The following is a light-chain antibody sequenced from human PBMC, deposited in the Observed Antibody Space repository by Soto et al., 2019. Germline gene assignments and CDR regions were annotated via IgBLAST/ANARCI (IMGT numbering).Light chain of an antibody. CDR2: GAS. Sequence: VLTQSPCTLALSTGERATLSCRASQSVSSTYLAWYQQKPGQAPRLLIYGASSRATGIPDRFSGSGSGTDFTLTISSLEPEDFAVYYCQQRSNWPPWTFGQGTKVDIK. V-gene: IGKV3D-20*02. CDR3: QQRSNWPPWT. CDR1: QSVSSTY. J-gene: IGKJ1*01.